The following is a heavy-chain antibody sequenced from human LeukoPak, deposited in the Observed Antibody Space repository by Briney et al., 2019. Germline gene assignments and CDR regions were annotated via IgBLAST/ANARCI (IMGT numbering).Heavy chain of an antibody. D-gene: IGHD6-6*01. Sequence: SETLSLTCTVSGGSISNYYWSWIRQPPGKGLEWIGYIFYSGITNYNPSLKSRVTISVDTSKNQFSLKLSPVTAADTAVYYCATQIAADNWFDPWGQGTLVTVSS. CDR2: IFYSGIT. V-gene: IGHV4-59*01. CDR1: GGSISNYY. CDR3: ATQIAADNWFDP. J-gene: IGHJ5*02.